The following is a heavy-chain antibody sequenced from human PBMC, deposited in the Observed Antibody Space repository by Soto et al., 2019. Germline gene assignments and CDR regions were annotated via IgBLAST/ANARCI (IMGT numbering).Heavy chain of an antibody. Sequence: GASVKVSCKASGYTFTSYGISWVRQAPGQGLEWMGWISAYNGNTNYAQKLQGRVTMTTDTSTSTAYMELRSLRSDDTAVYYCAGGVHYDFWSGYNDYYYYGMDVWGQGTTVTVSS. J-gene: IGHJ6*02. CDR2: ISAYNGNT. CDR1: GYTFTSYG. CDR3: AGGVHYDFWSGYNDYYYYGMDV. V-gene: IGHV1-18*04. D-gene: IGHD3-3*01.